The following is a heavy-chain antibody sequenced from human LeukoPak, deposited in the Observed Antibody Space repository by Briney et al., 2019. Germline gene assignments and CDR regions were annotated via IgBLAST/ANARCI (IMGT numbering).Heavy chain of an antibody. CDR2: IVSSGGIT. Sequence: GGSLRLSCAASGFTFSNYAMSWVRQTPGKGLEWVSTIVSSGGITYSADFVKGRFTISRDNSKNTLYLQMNSLRAEDTAVYYCAKGVIYCSGGTCYFGTFDIWGQGTMVTVSS. D-gene: IGHD2-15*01. V-gene: IGHV3-23*01. CDR1: GFTFSNYA. CDR3: AKGVIYCSGGTCYFGTFDI. J-gene: IGHJ3*02.